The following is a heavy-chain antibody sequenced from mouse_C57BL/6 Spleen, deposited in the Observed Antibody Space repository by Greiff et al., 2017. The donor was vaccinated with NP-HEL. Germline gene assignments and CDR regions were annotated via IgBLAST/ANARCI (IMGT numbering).Heavy chain of an antibody. CDR2: IWGDGST. J-gene: IGHJ3*01. CDR3: AKGGPTGFAY. CDR1: GFSLTSYG. D-gene: IGHD1-1*02. V-gene: IGHV2-3*01. Sequence: VKLQEPGPGLVAPSQSLSITCTASGFSLTSYGVSWVRQPPGQGLEWLGVIWGDGSTNYYSAPISRLSISKDNYKSQVFLKLNSLQTDDAATYYCAKGGPTGFAYWGQGTLVTVSA.